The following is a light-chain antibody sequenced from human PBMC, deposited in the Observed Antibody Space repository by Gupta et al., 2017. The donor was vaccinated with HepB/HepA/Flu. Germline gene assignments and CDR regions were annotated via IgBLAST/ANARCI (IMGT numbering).Light chain of an antibody. J-gene: IGKJ4*01. CDR1: QSISSY. Sequence: DIQMTQSPSSLSASVGDRGTITCRASQSISSYLNWYQQKPGKAPKLLIYAASSLQSGVQSRFSGSGSGTEFTLISRRLKTEDCATDYCQQSYSFGGGTKVEIK. V-gene: IGKV1-39*01. CDR3: QQSYS. CDR2: AAS.